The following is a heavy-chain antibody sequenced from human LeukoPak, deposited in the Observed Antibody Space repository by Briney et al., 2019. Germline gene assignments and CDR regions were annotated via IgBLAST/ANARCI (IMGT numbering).Heavy chain of an antibody. J-gene: IGHJ4*02. CDR3: ARVGDYPTYFDY. CDR2: IYTSGST. D-gene: IGHD4-11*01. Sequence: SETLSLTCTVSGGSISSYCWSWIRQPAGKGLEWIGRIYTSGSTNYNPSLKSRVTMSVDTSKNQFSLKLSSVTAADTAVYYCARVGDYPTYFDYWGQGTLVTVSS. V-gene: IGHV4-4*07. CDR1: GGSISSYC.